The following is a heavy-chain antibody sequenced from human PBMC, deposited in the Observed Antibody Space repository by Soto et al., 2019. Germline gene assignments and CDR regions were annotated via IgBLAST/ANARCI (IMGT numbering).Heavy chain of an antibody. CDR3: ARGECVGGTWYSLEGSFYYYMDV. V-gene: IGHV3-74*02. J-gene: IGHJ6*03. CDR2: INSDGSVS. Sequence: EVQLVESGGGLVQPGGSLRLSCAASGFTFSNYWMYWVRQAPGKGLEWVSRINSDGSVSSYADSVKGRLTISRDNVKNTLDLQIDGRGAGGTAVYYWARGECVGGTWYSLEGSFYYYMDVWGKSTTVTVFS. CDR1: GFTFSNYW. D-gene: IGHD2-15*01.